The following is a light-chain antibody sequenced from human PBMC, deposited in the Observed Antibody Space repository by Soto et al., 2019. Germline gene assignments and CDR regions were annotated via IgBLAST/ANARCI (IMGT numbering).Light chain of an antibody. CDR2: GAF. J-gene: IGKJ1*01. V-gene: IGKV3-15*01. CDR1: QSVSSN. Sequence: EIVMTQSPVTLSVSPCERVTLSPRASQSVSSNLAWYQQKPGQAPSLLIYGAFTRATGIPARFSGTGSGTEFTLAISSLQSEDFALYYCQQYNDWPLTFGQGTKVDI. CDR3: QQYNDWPLT.